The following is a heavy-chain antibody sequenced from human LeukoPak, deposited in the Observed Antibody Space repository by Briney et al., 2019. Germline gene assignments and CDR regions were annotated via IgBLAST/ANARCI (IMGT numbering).Heavy chain of an antibody. CDR1: GFTFSSYA. J-gene: IGHJ6*03. CDR3: AKVAHYDFWSGYYPYYYYYMDV. D-gene: IGHD3-3*01. Sequence: GGSLRLSCAASGFTFSSYAMSWVRQAPGKGLEWVSAISGSGGSTYYADSVKGRFTISRDNSKNTLYLQMNSLRAEDTAVYYCAKVAHYDFWSGYYPYYYYYMDVWGKGTTVTVSS. CDR2: ISGSGGST. V-gene: IGHV3-23*01.